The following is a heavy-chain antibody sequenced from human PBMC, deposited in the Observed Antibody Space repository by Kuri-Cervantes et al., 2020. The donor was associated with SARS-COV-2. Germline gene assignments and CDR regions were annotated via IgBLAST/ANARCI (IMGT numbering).Heavy chain of an antibody. J-gene: IGHJ4*02. CDR3: AKDYVSTYSYGYDY. D-gene: IGHD5-18*01. Sequence: GGSLRLSCAASGFTFSDYYMSWIRQAPGKGLEWVSYISSSSSYTNYADSVKGRFTISRDNSKNTLYLQMNSLRAEDTAVYYCAKDYVSTYSYGYDYWGQGTLVTVSS. CDR2: ISSSSSYT. CDR1: GFTFSDYY. V-gene: IGHV3-11*05.